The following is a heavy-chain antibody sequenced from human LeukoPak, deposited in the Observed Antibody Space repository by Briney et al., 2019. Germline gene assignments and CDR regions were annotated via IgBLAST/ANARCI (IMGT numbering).Heavy chain of an antibody. CDR1: GDFITAYY. CDR2: VYYSGST. CDR3: ASNTGTVFDY. Sequence: SETLSLTCTVSGDFITAYYWSWIRQPPGKGLEWLGYVYYSGSTEYNPSLRSRVTISLDMSKHQFSLTLTSVTAADTAVYYCASNTGTVFDYWGQGALVTVSS. V-gene: IGHV4-59*01. J-gene: IGHJ4*02. D-gene: IGHD7-27*01.